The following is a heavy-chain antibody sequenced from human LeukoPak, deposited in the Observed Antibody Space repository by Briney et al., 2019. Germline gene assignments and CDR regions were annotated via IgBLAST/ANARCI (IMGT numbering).Heavy chain of an antibody. CDR3: ARAYYYEGYYMDV. J-gene: IGHJ6*03. CDR2: IYYSGNT. CDR1: GYSISSGYY. D-gene: IGHD3-22*01. Sequence: SETLSLTCTVSGYSISSGYYWGWIRQPPGKGLEWIGYIYYSGNTNYNPSLRSRVTISVDTSKNQFSLNLSSVTAADTAMYYCARAYYYEGYYMDVWGKGTTVTVSS. V-gene: IGHV4-61*01.